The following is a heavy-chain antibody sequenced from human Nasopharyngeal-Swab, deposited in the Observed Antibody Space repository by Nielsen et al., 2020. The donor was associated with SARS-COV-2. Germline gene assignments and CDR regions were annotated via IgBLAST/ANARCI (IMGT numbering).Heavy chain of an antibody. D-gene: IGHD2-2*01. Sequence: GESLKISCAASGFTFSSYSMNWVRQAPGKGLEWVSSISSSSSYIYYADSVKGRFTISRDNAKNSLYLQMNSLRAEDTAVYYCATAIYCSSTSCFGFDYWGQGTLVTVSS. CDR1: GFTFSSYS. J-gene: IGHJ4*02. CDR2: ISSSSSYI. V-gene: IGHV3-21*01. CDR3: ATAIYCSSTSCFGFDY.